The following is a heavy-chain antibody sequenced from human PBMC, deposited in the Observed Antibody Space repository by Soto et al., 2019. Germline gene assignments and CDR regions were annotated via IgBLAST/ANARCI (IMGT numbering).Heavy chain of an antibody. Sequence: GGSLGLSCAASGFTFTNFAMNWVRQAPGKGREWVSVISGTGDTTYNADSVKGRFTISRDNSMNTAFLQMNSLRAEDTALYYCAKGYCSSTSCSFDYWGQGTLVTVSS. CDR1: GFTFTNFA. V-gene: IGHV3-23*01. CDR2: ISGTGDTT. J-gene: IGHJ4*02. D-gene: IGHD2-2*01. CDR3: AKGYCSSTSCSFDY.